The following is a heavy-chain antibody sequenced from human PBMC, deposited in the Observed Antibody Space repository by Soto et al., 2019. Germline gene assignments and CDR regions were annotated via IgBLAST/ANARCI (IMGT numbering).Heavy chain of an antibody. V-gene: IGHV1-46*01. CDR1: GNTFTNYY. CDR3: ARGGHVVVVTAAFDY. D-gene: IGHD2-21*02. CDR2: INPSGGHT. Sequence: QVQLMQSGAEVKKPGASVKDSCKASGNTFTNYYIHWVRQAPGQGLEWMGTINPSGGHTTYAQKFLGRVTMTRDTSTSTLYMELTSLRSEDTAVYYCARGGHVVVVTAAFDYWGQGTLVTVSS. J-gene: IGHJ4*02.